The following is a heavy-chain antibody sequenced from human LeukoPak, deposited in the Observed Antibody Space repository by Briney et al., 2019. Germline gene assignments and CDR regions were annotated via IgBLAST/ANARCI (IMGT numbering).Heavy chain of an antibody. D-gene: IGHD2-2*02. J-gene: IGHJ5*02. V-gene: IGHV1-8*01. CDR2: MNPNSGST. CDR3: ATPPRHCSSTSCYTYWFDP. CDR1: GYTFTSYD. Sequence: ASVKVSCKASGYTFTSYDINWVRQATGQGLEWMGWMNPNSGSTGYAQKFQGRVTVTRNTSISTAYMELSSLRSEDTAVYYCATPPRHCSSTSCYTYWFDPWGQGTWSPSPQ.